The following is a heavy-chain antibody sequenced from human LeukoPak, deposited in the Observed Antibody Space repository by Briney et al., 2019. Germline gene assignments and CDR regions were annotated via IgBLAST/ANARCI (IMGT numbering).Heavy chain of an antibody. CDR3: ARGRGLRYFVKGDWFDP. CDR2: MNPNSGNT. Sequence: EASVTVSCKASGYTFTSYDINWVRQAPGQGLEWMGWMNPNSGNTGYAQKFQGRVTMTRNTSISTAYMELSSLRSEDTAVYYCARGRGLRYFVKGDWFDPWGQGTLVTVSS. D-gene: IGHD3-9*01. V-gene: IGHV1-8*01. CDR1: GYTFTSYD. J-gene: IGHJ5*02.